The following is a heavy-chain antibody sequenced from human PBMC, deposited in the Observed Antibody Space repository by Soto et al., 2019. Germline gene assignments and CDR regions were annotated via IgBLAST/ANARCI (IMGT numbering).Heavy chain of an antibody. Sequence: SLRLSCTASGFTFGDYAMSWFRQAPGKGLEWVGFIRSKAYGGTTEYAASVKGRFTISRDDSKSIAYLQMNSLKTEDTAVYYCTREKNTAMGLVDYWGQGTLVTVSS. V-gene: IGHV3-49*03. D-gene: IGHD5-18*01. J-gene: IGHJ4*02. CDR2: IRSKAYGGTT. CDR3: TREKNTAMGLVDY. CDR1: GFTFGDYA.